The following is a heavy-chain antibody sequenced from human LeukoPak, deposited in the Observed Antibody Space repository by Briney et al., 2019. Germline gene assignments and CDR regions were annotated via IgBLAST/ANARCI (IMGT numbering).Heavy chain of an antibody. CDR1: GFTFSGYY. V-gene: IGHV3-11*05. Sequence: GGSLRLSCAASGFTFSGYYMSWIRQAPGKGLEWVSYISSRSTYTNYADSVKGRFTISRDNAKNSLYLQMNSLRAEDTAVYYCARAGQLYYDTTDKRRIYFDYWGQGTLVTVSS. D-gene: IGHD3-22*01. J-gene: IGHJ4*02. CDR3: ARAGQLYYDTTDKRRIYFDY. CDR2: ISSRSTYT.